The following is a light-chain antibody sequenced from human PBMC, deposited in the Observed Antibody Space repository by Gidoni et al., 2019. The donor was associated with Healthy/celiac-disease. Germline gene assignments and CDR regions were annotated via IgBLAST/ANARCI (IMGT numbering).Light chain of an antibody. CDR1: QSVSSN. J-gene: IGKJ1*01. Sequence: EIVMTQSPATLSVSPGERATLYCRASQSVSSNLAWYQQKPGQATRLLIYGASNRATGIPARFSASGSGTEFTLNISSLQSEDFAVYYCQQYNNWPTWTCXXXTKVEIK. CDR3: QQYNNWPTWT. CDR2: GAS. V-gene: IGKV3-15*01.